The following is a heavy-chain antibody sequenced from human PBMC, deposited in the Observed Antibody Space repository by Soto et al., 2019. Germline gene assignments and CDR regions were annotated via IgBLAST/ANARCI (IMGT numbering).Heavy chain of an antibody. Sequence: GGSLRLSCAASGFTFGSFSMNWVRQAPGKGLEWVSAISSSDGKTFYADSVKGRFTISRDNSKNMLYLQMNSLRAEDTAVYYCAKDHMGDGFNRFDHWGQGTMVTVYS. D-gene: IGHD1-26*01. J-gene: IGHJ4*02. V-gene: IGHV3-23*01. CDR3: AKDHMGDGFNRFDH. CDR2: ISSSDGKT. CDR1: GFTFGSFS.